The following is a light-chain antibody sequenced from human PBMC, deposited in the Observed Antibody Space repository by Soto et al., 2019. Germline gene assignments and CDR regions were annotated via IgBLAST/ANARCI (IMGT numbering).Light chain of an antibody. J-gene: IGLJ1*01. CDR3: SSYTSSSTYV. CDR1: SSNIGGNS. V-gene: IGLV2-14*01. CDR2: DVS. Sequence: QYVLTQPPSVSSAPGHNVTISCSASSSNIGGNSVSWYQQLPGTAPKLLIYDVSNRPSGVSNRFSGSKSGNTASLTISGLQAEDEADYYCSSYTSSSTYVFGTGTKVTVL.